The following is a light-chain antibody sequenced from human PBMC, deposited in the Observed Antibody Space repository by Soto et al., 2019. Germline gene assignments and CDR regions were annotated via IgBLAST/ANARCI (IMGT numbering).Light chain of an antibody. V-gene: IGLV2-14*03. CDR3: SSFRSSSTSYV. J-gene: IGLJ1*01. Sequence: QSVLTQPASVSGSPGQSITISCTGTSSDIGDSNYVSWYQQHPGKAPNLVIYDVSNRPSGVSNRFSGSKSANTASLTISGLQAEDEADYYCSSFRSSSTSYVFGTGTKVTV. CDR2: DVS. CDR1: SSDIGDSNY.